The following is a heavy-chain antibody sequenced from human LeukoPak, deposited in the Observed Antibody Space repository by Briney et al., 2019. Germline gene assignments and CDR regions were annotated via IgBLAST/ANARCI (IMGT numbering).Heavy chain of an antibody. D-gene: IGHD5-18*01. CDR1: GGSISSYY. CDR2: IYDSGST. CDR3: ARSSGYGYYFDY. J-gene: IGHJ4*02. Sequence: SETLSLTCTVSGGSISSYYWSWIRQPPGKGLEWIGYIYDSGSTNYNPSLRSRVTISVDTSKNQFSLKLSSVTAADTAVYYCARSSGYGYYFDYWGQGTLVTVSS. V-gene: IGHV4-59*12.